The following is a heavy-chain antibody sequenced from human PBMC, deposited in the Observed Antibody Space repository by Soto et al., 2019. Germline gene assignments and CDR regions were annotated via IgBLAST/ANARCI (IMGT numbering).Heavy chain of an antibody. V-gene: IGHV3-72*01. CDR2: TRSKANSYTT. CDR1: GFTSSDHT. Sequence: EVQVVESGGGLVQPGWYLRLSCAASGFTSSDHTMDWVRQAPGKGLEWVGRTRSKANSYTTEYAASVRDRFTISTDDSKISLYLQMNSLKTEDTAVYYCTRSASGTFDIWGQGTLVTVSS. J-gene: IGHJ3*02. CDR3: TRSASGTFDI.